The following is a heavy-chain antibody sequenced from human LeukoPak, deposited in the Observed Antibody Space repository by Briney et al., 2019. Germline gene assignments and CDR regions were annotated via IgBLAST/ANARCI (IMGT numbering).Heavy chain of an antibody. CDR2: IWYDGSNK. CDR1: GFTFSSYG. V-gene: IGHV3-33*01. Sequence: GRSLRLSCAASGFTFSSYGMHWLRQAPGKGLAWVAVIWYDGSNKYYADSVKGRFTISRDNSKNTLYLQMNSLRAEDTAVYYCARGIAAAGTVPGFFDYWGQGTLVTVSS. CDR3: ARGIAAAGTVPGFFDY. D-gene: IGHD6-13*01. J-gene: IGHJ4*02.